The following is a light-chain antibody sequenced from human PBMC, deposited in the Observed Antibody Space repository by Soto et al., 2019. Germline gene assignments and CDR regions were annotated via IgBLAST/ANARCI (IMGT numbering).Light chain of an antibody. J-gene: IGLJ2*01. CDR1: SSNIGNNY. CDR2: DNN. CDR3: GTWDSSLSGVV. V-gene: IGLV1-51*01. Sequence: QSALTQPPSVSAAPGQKVTISCSGSSSNIGNNYVSWYQQLPGTAPKLLIYDNNKRPSGIPDRFSGSKSCTSATLGITGLQTGDEADYYCGTWDSSLSGVVFGGGTKVTVL.